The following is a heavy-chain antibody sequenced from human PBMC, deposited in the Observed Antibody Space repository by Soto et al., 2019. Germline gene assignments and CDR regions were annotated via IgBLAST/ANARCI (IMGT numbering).Heavy chain of an antibody. CDR2: IIPIFGTA. Sequence: SVKVSFKASGGPFSSYAISWVRQAPGQGLEWMGGIIPIFGTANYAQKFQGRVTITADKSTSTAYMELSSLRSEDTAVYYCARGGTDPTFYYGMDVWGQGTTVTVSS. J-gene: IGHJ6*02. V-gene: IGHV1-69*06. CDR3: ARGGTDPTFYYGMDV. D-gene: IGHD1-1*01. CDR1: GGPFSSYA.